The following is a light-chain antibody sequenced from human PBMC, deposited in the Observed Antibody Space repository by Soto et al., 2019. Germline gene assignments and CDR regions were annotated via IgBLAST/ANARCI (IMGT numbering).Light chain of an antibody. CDR2: END. CDR1: TSNIGNNY. J-gene: IGLJ1*01. CDR3: GTWDSSLSGYV. V-gene: IGLV1-51*02. Sequence: QSALTQPPSLSAAPGQKGTISYSGSTSNIGNNYVSWFQQLPGTAPKLLIYENDKRPSGIPDRFSGSTSGTSATLGITGLQTGDEADYYCGTWDSSLSGYVFATGTKVTVL.